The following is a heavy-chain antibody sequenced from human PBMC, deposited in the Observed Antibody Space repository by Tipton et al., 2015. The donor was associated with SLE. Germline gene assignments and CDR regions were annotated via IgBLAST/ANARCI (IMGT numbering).Heavy chain of an antibody. CDR2: INHSGST. CDR3: ARGLDSSGWYGVYFDY. J-gene: IGHJ4*02. V-gene: IGHV4-34*01. Sequence: TLSLTCAVYGGSFSAYYWSWIRQPPGKGLEWIGEINHSGSTNYNPSLKSRVTISVDTSKNQFSLKLSSVTAADTAVYYCARGLDSSGWYGVYFDYWGQGTLVTVSS. D-gene: IGHD6-19*01. CDR1: GGSFSAYY.